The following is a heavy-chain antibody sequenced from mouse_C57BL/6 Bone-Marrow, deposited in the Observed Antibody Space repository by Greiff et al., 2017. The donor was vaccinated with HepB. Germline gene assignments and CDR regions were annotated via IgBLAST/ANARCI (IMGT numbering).Heavy chain of an antibody. CDR2: IFPGSGST. V-gene: IGHV1-75*01. CDR1: GYTFTDYY. J-gene: IGHJ4*01. D-gene: IGHD2-4*01. CDR3: ARSTMITTGVYYAMDY. Sequence: QVQLQQSGPELVKPGASVKISCKASGYTFTDYYINWVKQRPGQGLEWIGWIFPGSGSTYYNEKFKGKATLTVDKSSSTAYMLLSSLTSEDSAVYFCARSTMITTGVYYAMDYWGQGTSVTVSS.